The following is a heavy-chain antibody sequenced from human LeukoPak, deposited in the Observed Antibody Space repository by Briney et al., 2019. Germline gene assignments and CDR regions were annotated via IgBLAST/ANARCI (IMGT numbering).Heavy chain of an antibody. CDR2: ISHDGSNK. D-gene: IGHD1-26*01. J-gene: IGHJ4*02. Sequence: GGSLRLSCAASGFTFSSYGMHWVRQAPGKGLQWVALISHDGSNKYYADSVRGRFTISRDNSKNTLYLQMNSLRAEDTAVYYCAKELAYRVDSGSSGFDYWGQGTLVTVSS. CDR1: GFTFSSYG. V-gene: IGHV3-30*18. CDR3: AKELAYRVDSGSSGFDY.